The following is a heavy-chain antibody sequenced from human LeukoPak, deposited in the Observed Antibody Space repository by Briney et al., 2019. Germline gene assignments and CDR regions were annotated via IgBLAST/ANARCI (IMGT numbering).Heavy chain of an antibody. Sequence: GGSLRLSCAASGFTFSSYGMHWVRQAPGKGLEWVAFIRYDGSNKYYVDSVKGRFTISRDNSKNTLYLQMNSLRAEDTAVYYCARDFEGSDYYDSSGPPRVGYYYYMDVWGKGTTVTISS. CDR3: ARDFEGSDYYDSSGPPRVGYYYYMDV. CDR2: IRYDGSNK. J-gene: IGHJ6*03. D-gene: IGHD3-22*01. V-gene: IGHV3-30*02. CDR1: GFTFSSYG.